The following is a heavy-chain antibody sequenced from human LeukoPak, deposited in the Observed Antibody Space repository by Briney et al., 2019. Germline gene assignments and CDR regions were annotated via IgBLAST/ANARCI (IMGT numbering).Heavy chain of an antibody. CDR3: ANDTAMVPVFDY. V-gene: IGHV1-18*01. J-gene: IGHJ4*02. CDR2: ISAYNGNT. CDR1: GYTFTSYG. Sequence: ASVKVSCKASGYTFTSYGISCVRQAPGQGLEWRGWISAYNGNTNYAQKLQGRVTMTTDTSKSTAYMELRSLSSEDAAVYYCANDTAMVPVFDYWGQGTLVTVSS. D-gene: IGHD5-18*01.